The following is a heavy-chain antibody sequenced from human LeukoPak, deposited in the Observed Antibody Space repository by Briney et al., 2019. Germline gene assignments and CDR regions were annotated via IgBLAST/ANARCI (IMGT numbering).Heavy chain of an antibody. D-gene: IGHD3-10*01. V-gene: IGHV4-39*01. CDR2: IYYSGST. J-gene: IGHJ1*01. CDR3: ARLVSSSTATMVRVEIFQH. CDR1: GGSISSSNYH. Sequence: SETLSLTCTVSGGSISSSNYHWGWIRQPPGQGLEWIGTIYYSGSTSYNPSLRSRVTISVDMSKSQFSLKLISVTAADTAVYYCARLVSSSTATMVRVEIFQHWGQGTLVSVSS.